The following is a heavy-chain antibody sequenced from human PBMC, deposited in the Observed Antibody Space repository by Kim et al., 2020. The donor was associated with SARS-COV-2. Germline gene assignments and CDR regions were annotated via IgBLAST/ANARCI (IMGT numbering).Heavy chain of an antibody. CDR1: GFTFSDHY. CDR2: ISSSSSYT. D-gene: IGHD1-26*01. Sequence: GGSLRLSCAASGFTFSDHYMSWIRQAPGKGLEWVSYISSSSSYTNYADSVKGRFPNSRDNKNSLYLQMNSVRAEDTAVYYCARVVGANGYYFDNWGQGTLVTVSS. CDR3: ARVVGANGYYFDN. V-gene: IGHV3-11*05. J-gene: IGHJ4*02.